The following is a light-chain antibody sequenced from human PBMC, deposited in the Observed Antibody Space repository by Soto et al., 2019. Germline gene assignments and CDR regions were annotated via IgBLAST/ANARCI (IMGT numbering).Light chain of an antibody. CDR3: QQYYSPWT. CDR1: QSVLYSSNNKNY. Sequence: DIVMTQSPDSLAVSLGERATINCKSSQSVLYSSNNKNYLAWYQQKSGQPPKLLIYWASTRESGVPDRFSGLGSGTDVTLTISSLQAEDVAVYYCQQYYSPWTFGQGTKVEIK. J-gene: IGKJ1*01. CDR2: WAS. V-gene: IGKV4-1*01.